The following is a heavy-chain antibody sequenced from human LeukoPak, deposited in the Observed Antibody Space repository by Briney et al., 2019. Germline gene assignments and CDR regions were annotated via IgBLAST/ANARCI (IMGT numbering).Heavy chain of an antibody. J-gene: IGHJ4*02. CDR2: IYYSGST. V-gene: IGHV4-39*01. CDR1: GGSISSSSYY. Sequence: SETLSLTCTVSGGSISSSSYYWGWIRQPPGKGLEWIGSIYYSGSTYYNPSLKSRVAISVDTSKNQFSLKLSSVTAADTAVYYCASLRGNYDFWSGYYYTQFDYWGQGTLDTVSS. D-gene: IGHD3-3*01. CDR3: ASLRGNYDFWSGYYYTQFDY.